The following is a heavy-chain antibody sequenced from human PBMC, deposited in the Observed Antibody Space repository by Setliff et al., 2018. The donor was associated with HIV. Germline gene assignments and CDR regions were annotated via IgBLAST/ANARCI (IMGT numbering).Heavy chain of an antibody. V-gene: IGHV3-23*01. CDR2: ISGSGGST. J-gene: IGHJ4*01. CDR1: GFTFNTYA. D-gene: IGHD2-15*01. CDR3: AKDGISGGAYPPYYFDY. Sequence: HPGRSLKISCAASGFTFNTYAMSWVRQAPGKGLEWVSVISGSGGSTFYADSVKGRFTISRDNSKNTLYLLMNRLRVEDTAVYYCAKDGISGGAYPPYYFDYWGHGTLVTVSS.